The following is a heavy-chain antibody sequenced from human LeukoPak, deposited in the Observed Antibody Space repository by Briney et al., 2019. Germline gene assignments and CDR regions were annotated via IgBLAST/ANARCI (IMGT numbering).Heavy chain of an antibody. J-gene: IGHJ4*02. CDR2: IKQDGSEK. V-gene: IGHV3-7*01. Sequence: GGSLRLSCAASGFTFSSYWMSWVRQAPGKGLEWVANIKQDGSEKYYVDSVKGRFTISRDNAKNSLYLQMNSLRAEDTAVYYCARAAIYYDFWSGYSSFDYWGQGTLVTVSS. CDR3: ARAAIYYDFWSGYSSFDY. CDR1: GFTFSSYW. D-gene: IGHD3-3*01.